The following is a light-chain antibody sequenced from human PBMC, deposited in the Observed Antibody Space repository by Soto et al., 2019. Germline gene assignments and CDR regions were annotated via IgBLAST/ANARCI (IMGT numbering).Light chain of an antibody. V-gene: IGKV1-5*01. J-gene: IGKJ5*01. Sequence: DIQMTQSPSTLSASVGDRVNISCRASQSISSWLAWYQQKPGKAPKVLIYDASSLESGVPSRFSGSGAGTEFTLTISGLQPDDFATYYCQQYNSYPITFGQGTRLEIK. CDR3: QQYNSYPIT. CDR2: DAS. CDR1: QSISSW.